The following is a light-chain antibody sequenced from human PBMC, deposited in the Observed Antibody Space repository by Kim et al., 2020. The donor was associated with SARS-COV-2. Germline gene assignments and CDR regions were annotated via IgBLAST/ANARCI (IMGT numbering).Light chain of an antibody. CDR2: DAS. V-gene: IGKV3-11*01. CDR1: QSVSRC. J-gene: IGKJ4*01. CDR3: QQCSTWPLT. Sequence: EIVLTQSPATLSLSPGERATLSCRASQSVSRCLAWYQQKPGQAPRLLIYDASNTATGIPARFSGSGSGTDFTLTICSLEPEDFAVYYCQQCSTWPLTFGGGTKVDIK.